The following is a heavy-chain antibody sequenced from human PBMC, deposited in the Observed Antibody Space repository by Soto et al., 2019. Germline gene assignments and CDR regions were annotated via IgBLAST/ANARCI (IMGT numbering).Heavy chain of an antibody. Sequence: EEQLVESGGDLVQPGGSLTLSCAASGFTFSAYYMHWVRQVPGKGLVWVSHLKGDGSGTDYADSVKGRFTISRDNAKNTLYLKMNSLRVEDTAVYYCGRGGVPAGVDLWGQGTLVIVSS. CDR1: GFTFSAYY. CDR3: GRGGVPAGVDL. D-gene: IGHD2-8*02. CDR2: LKGDGSGT. J-gene: IGHJ4*02. V-gene: IGHV3-74*01.